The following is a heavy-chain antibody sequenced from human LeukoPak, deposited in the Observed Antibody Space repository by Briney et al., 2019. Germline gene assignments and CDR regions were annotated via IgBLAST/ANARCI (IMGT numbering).Heavy chain of an antibody. CDR2: INTDGSST. J-gene: IGHJ3*02. Sequence: PGGSLRLSCAASGFTFSSYWMHWVRQAPGKGLVWVSRINTDGSSTIYADSVKGRFTISRDNAKNTLYLQMDSLRAEDTAVYYCSNYGSGSRDDAFDIWGQGTMVTVSS. CDR1: GFTFSSYW. D-gene: IGHD3-10*01. V-gene: IGHV3-74*01. CDR3: SNYGSGSRDDAFDI.